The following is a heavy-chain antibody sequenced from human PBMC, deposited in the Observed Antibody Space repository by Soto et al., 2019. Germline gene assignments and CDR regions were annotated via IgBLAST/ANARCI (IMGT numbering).Heavy chain of an antibody. CDR3: ARGGGSPYHDHEFDY. CDR2: IYYRGTT. J-gene: IGHJ4*02. V-gene: IGHV4-59*11. Sequence: QVQLQESGPGLVKPSETLSLTCSVSGVSTSNHYWTWIRKPPGQGPEWIGCIYYRGTTNYNASFTSGVTISLESSEXQFSLKLTSVTTADTAVYYCARGGGSPYHDHEFDYWGQGILVTVSS. CDR1: GVSTSNHY. D-gene: IGHD2-2*01.